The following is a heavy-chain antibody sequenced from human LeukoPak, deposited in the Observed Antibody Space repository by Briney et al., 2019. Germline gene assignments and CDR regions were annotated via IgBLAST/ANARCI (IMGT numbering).Heavy chain of an antibody. CDR2: IYYSGST. CDR3: VLWEVGGVTPIYMDV. D-gene: IGHD3-16*01. CDR1: GGSISSYY. Sequence: SETLPLTCTVSGGSISSYYWSWIRQPPGKGLEWIGYIYYSGSTNYNPSLKSRATRSVDTSKNQCSLKLSSVTAADTAVYYCVLWEVGGVTPIYMDVWGKGTTVTVSS. V-gene: IGHV4-59*01. J-gene: IGHJ6*03.